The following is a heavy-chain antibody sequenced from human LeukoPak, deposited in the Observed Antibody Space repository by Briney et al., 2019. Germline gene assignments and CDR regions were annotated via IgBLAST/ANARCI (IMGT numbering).Heavy chain of an antibody. CDR1: GYTFTSYY. D-gene: IGHD3-10*01. V-gene: IGHV1-46*03. Sequence: SVKVSCKASGYTFTSYYMHWVRQAPGQGLERMGIINPSGGSTSYAQKVQGRVTMTRDTSTSTVYMELSSLRSEDTAVYYCARDLPYYGSGSYYNPIGYWGQGTLVTVSS. J-gene: IGHJ4*02. CDR3: ARDLPYYGSGSYYNPIGY. CDR2: INPSGGST.